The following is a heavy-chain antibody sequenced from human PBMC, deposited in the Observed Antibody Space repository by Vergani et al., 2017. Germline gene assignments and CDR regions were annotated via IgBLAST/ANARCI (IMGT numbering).Heavy chain of an antibody. Sequence: QVQLQESGPGLVKPSQTLSLTCSVSVDSISSGVYYWNWIRQHPGNGLEWIGYIYSTGSTHHNPSLRRRINMSVDTSKNQFSLKLNSVTAADTAMYYCARMGGYDEGDAFRIGYFDSWGPGILVTVSS. CDR2: IYSTGST. CDR1: VDSISSGVYY. V-gene: IGHV4-31*03. D-gene: IGHD3-22*01. CDR3: ARMGGYDEGDAFRIGYFDS. J-gene: IGHJ4*02.